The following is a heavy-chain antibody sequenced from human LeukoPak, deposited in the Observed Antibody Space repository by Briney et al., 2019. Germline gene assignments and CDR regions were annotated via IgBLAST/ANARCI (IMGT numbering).Heavy chain of an antibody. Sequence: SETLSLTCTVSGYSISSGYYWGWLRQPPGKGLEWIGSIYHSGSTYYNPSLKSRVTISVDTSKNQFSLKLSSVTAADTAVYYCASYSSWESFQHWGQGTLVTVSS. V-gene: IGHV4-38-2*02. CDR1: GYSISSGYY. D-gene: IGHD6-13*01. J-gene: IGHJ1*01. CDR2: IYHSGST. CDR3: ASYSSWESFQH.